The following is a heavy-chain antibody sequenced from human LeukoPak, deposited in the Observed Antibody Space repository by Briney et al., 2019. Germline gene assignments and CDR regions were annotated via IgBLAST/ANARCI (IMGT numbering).Heavy chain of an antibody. V-gene: IGHV4-59*01. CDR1: GGSISSYY. J-gene: IGHJ4*02. CDR3: ARARYCTNGVCRSGFDY. Sequence: PSETLSLTCTVSGGSISSYYWSWIRQPPGKGLEWIGYIYYSGSTNYNPSLKSRVTISVDTSKTQFSLKLSSVTAADTAVYYCARARYCTNGVCRSGFDYWGQGTLVTVSS. D-gene: IGHD2-8*01. CDR2: IYYSGST.